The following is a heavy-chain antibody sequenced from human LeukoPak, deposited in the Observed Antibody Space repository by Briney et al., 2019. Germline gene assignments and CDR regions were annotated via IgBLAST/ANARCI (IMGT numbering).Heavy chain of an antibody. J-gene: IGHJ4*02. CDR2: INHSGST. V-gene: IGHV4-34*01. CDR3: ASGTWGPFDY. D-gene: IGHD3-16*01. CDR1: GGPFSGYY. Sequence: KPSETLSLTCAVYGGPFSGYYWSWIRQPPGKGLEWIGEINHSGSTNYNPSLKSRVTISVDTSKNQFSLKLSSVTAADTAVYYCASGTWGPFDYWGQGTLVTVSS.